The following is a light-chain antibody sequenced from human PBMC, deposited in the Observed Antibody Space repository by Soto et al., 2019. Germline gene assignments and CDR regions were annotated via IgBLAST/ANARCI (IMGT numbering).Light chain of an antibody. CDR3: HQYGSSPYT. CDR1: KSVSSRF. J-gene: IGKJ2*01. Sequence: EIVLTQSPGTLSLSPGERATLSCRASKSVSSRFLAWYQQKPGQAPRLLMYGASNRATGIPDRFSGTGSGIDFTLTISRLEPEDFALYYCHQYGSSPYTFGLGTKLEIK. V-gene: IGKV3-20*01. CDR2: GAS.